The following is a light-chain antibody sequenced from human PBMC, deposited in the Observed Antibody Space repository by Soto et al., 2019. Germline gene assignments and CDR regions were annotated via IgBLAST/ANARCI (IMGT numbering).Light chain of an antibody. J-gene: IGLJ1*01. CDR2: EVS. CDR3: FSFTSDWTHV. V-gene: IGLV2-14*01. CDR1: SSDIGAYNY. Sequence: QSVLTQPASVSGSPGQSITISCTGSSSDIGAYNYVSWFQQYPGKAPKLIISEVSNRPSGVSNRFSGSKSGTAASLTISGLQTEEEADYFCFSFTSDWTHVFGTGTKVTVL.